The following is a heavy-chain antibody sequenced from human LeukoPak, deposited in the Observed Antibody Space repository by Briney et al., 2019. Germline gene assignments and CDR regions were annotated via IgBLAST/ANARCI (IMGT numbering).Heavy chain of an antibody. CDR2: ISNSGSYI. J-gene: IGHJ4*02. Sequence: GGSLRLSCVASGISFSDYGMNWIYGMNWVRQAPGKGLEWVSYISNSGSYIYYADSVKGRFTISRDNAKNFLFLQLGSLRADDTGVYYCARASMGGRDYHLDSWGQGTLVTVSS. CDR3: ARASMGGRDYHLDS. V-gene: IGHV3-21*06. D-gene: IGHD4/OR15-4a*01. CDR1: GISFSDYGMNWIYG.